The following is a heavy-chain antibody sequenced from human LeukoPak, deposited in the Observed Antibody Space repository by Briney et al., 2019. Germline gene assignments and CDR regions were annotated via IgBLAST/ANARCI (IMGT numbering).Heavy chain of an antibody. D-gene: IGHD2-21*02. Sequence: PSETLSLTCAVSGYSISSGYYWGWIRPPPGKGLEWIGSIYHSGSTYYNPSLKSRVTISVDTSKNQFSLKLSSVTAADTAVYYCARTTSIGGDFLFDYWGQGTLVTVSS. V-gene: IGHV4-38-2*01. CDR1: GYSISSGYY. CDR3: ARTTSIGGDFLFDY. J-gene: IGHJ4*02. CDR2: IYHSGST.